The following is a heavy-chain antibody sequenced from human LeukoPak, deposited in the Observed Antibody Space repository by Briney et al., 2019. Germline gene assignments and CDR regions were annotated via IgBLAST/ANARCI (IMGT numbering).Heavy chain of an antibody. J-gene: IGHJ4*02. D-gene: IGHD3-22*01. Sequence: GGSLRLSCAASGFTFDDYGMSWVRQAPGKGLEWVSGINWNGGSTGYADSVKGRFTISRDNAKNSLYLQMNSLRAEDTALYYCARGDYYDSSGYYDYWGQGTLVTVSS. V-gene: IGHV3-20*04. CDR1: GFTFDDYG. CDR2: INWNGGST. CDR3: ARGDYYDSSGYYDY.